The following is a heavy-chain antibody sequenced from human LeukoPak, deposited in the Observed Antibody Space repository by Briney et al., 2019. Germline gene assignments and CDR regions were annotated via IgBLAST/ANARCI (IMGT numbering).Heavy chain of an antibody. D-gene: IGHD2-2*01. CDR1: GFTFSDYY. CDR3: ARDQRCSSTSCYRGSVGS. J-gene: IGHJ5*02. Sequence: GGSLRLSCAASGFTFSDYYMSWIRQAPGKGLEWVSYISSSGSTIYYADSVKGRFTISRDNAKNSLYLQMNSLRAEDTAVYYCARDQRCSSTSCYRGSVGSWGQGTLVTVSS. V-gene: IGHV3-11*01. CDR2: ISSSGSTI.